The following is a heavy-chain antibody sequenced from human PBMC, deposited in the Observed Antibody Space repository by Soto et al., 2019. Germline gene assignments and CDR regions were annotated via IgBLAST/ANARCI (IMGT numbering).Heavy chain of an antibody. V-gene: IGHV3-23*01. J-gene: IGHJ4*02. D-gene: IGHD6-6*01. CDR2: ISGSGGST. CDR1: GFTFSSYA. CDR3: EGIAARYYFDY. Sequence: GGSLRLSCAASGFTFSSYAMSWVRQALGKGLEWVSAISGSGGSTYYADSVKGRFTISRDNSKNTLYLQMNSLRAEDTAVYYCEGIAARYYFDYWGQGTLVTVSS.